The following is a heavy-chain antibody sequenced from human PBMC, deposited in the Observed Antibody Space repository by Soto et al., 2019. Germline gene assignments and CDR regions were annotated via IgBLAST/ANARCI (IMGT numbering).Heavy chain of an antibody. CDR3: ARHDDFWSGYYTSDY. CDR2: IYTSGSN. CDR1: GGSISSYY. D-gene: IGHD3-3*01. Sequence: SETLSLTCTVSGGSISSYYWSWIRQPAGKGLEWIGRIYTSGSNYYNPSLKSRVTISVDTSKNQFSLKLSSVTAADTAVYYCARHDDFWSGYYTSDYWGQGTLVTVSS. V-gene: IGHV4-4*07. J-gene: IGHJ4*02.